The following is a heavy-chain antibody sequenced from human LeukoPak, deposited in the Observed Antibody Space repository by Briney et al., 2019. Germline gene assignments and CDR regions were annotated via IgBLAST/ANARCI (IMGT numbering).Heavy chain of an antibody. V-gene: IGHV4-59*08. D-gene: IGHD3-22*01. CDR3: ARGHYYDSSGYYDYFDY. CDR2: IYYSGST. CDR1: GGSISSYY. J-gene: IGHJ4*02. Sequence: PSETLSLTCTVSGGSISSYYWSWIRQPPGKGLEWIGYIYYSGSTNYNPSLKSRVTISVDTSKNQLSLKLSSVTAEDTAVYYCARGHYYDSSGYYDYFDYWGQGTLVTVSS.